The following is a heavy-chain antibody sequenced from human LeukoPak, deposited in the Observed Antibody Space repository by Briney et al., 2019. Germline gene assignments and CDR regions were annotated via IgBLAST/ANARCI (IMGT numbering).Heavy chain of an antibody. J-gene: IGHJ6*03. D-gene: IGHD5-18*01. V-gene: IGHV3-74*01. CDR3: ARDYSLHSYNYCYYYMDV. CDR2: INSDGSST. Sequence: PGGSLRLSCAASGFTFSSYWMHWVRQAPGKGLVWVSRINSDGSSTSYADSVKGRFTISRDNAKNTLYLQMNSLRAEDTAVYYCARDYSLHSYNYCYYYMDVWGKGTTVTVSS. CDR1: GFTFSSYW.